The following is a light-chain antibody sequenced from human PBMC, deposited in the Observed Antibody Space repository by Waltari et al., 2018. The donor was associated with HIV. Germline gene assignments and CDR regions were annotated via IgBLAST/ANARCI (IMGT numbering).Light chain of an antibody. CDR2: ARN. CDR3: HSRGSIVTPHQGI. CDR1: SFRRYY. V-gene: IGLV3-19*01. Sequence: SSELTQDPSVSVALGQPVKITCQGDSFRRYYASWYKQKPGKAPVLVIYARNNRPSGIPDRFSGSSSCDTASLTITGAQAEDDAADYCHSRGSIVTPHQGIFGGGTKVTVL. J-gene: IGLJ2*01.